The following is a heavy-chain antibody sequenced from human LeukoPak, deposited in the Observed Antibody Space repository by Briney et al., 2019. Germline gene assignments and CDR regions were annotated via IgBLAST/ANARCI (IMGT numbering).Heavy chain of an antibody. CDR1: GFTFSSYW. CDR2: IKQDGSEK. J-gene: IGHJ3*02. CDR3: ARDLGRYYDFWSGYYTYDAFDI. D-gene: IGHD3-3*01. V-gene: IGHV3-7*01. Sequence: GGSLRLSCAASGFTFSSYWMSWVRQAPGKGLEWVANIKQDGSEKYYVDSVKGRFTISRDNAKNSLYLQMNSLRAEDTAVYYCARDLGRYYDFWSGYYTYDAFDIWGQGTMVTVSS.